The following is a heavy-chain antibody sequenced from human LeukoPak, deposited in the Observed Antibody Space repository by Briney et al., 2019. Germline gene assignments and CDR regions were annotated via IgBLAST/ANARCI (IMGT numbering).Heavy chain of an antibody. J-gene: IGHJ4*02. Sequence: SETLSLTCAVYGGSFSGYYWSWIRQPPGKGLEWIGEINHSGSTNYNPSLKSRVTLSVDTSKNQFHLKLSSVTAADTAVYYCERGLHGLVVPAAMPAVFDYWGQGSLVTVSS. CDR1: GGSFSGYY. V-gene: IGHV4-34*01. CDR2: INHSGST. D-gene: IGHD2-2*01. CDR3: ERGLHGLVVPAAMPAVFDY.